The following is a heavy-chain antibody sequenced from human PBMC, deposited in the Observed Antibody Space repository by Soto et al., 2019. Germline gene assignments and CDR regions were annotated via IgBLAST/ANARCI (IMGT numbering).Heavy chain of an antibody. Sequence: QVQLVESGGGVVQPGRSLRLSCAASGFTFSSYAMHWVRQAPGKGLEWVAVISYDGSNKYYADSVKGRFTISRDNSKNTLYLQMNSLRAEDTAVYYCARDKTRAAADTFDYWGQGTLVTVSS. CDR1: GFTFSSYA. CDR2: ISYDGSNK. J-gene: IGHJ4*02. D-gene: IGHD6-13*01. V-gene: IGHV3-30-3*01. CDR3: ARDKTRAAADTFDY.